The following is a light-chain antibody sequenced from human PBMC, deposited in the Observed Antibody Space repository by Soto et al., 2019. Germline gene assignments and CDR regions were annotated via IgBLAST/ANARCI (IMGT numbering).Light chain of an antibody. J-gene: IGKJ1*01. CDR1: QNINWY. V-gene: IGKV1-5*03. CDR2: EAD. Sequence: DIQMTQSPCTLSASVEDRDTITCRASQNINWYLAWYQQKPGKAPKLLISEADSLPRGVPSRFSGSGSGTEFTLTISSLQPDDFATYYCQQYNTYWTFGQGTKVDIK. CDR3: QQYNTYWT.